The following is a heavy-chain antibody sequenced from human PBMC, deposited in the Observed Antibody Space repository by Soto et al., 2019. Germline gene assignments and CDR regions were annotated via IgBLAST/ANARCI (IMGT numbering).Heavy chain of an antibody. J-gene: IGHJ3*02. Sequence: PGESLKISCKGSGYTFSTYWIGWVRQMPGKGLEWMGIIYPGDGDTRYSPSFQGQVTISADKSINTAYLQWSSLKASDTAMYYCARFLDFWSGHEDGLAICGQCTMVP. CDR3: ARFLDFWSGHEDGLAI. D-gene: IGHD3-3*01. CDR2: IYPGDGDT. V-gene: IGHV5-51*01. CDR1: GYTFSTYW.